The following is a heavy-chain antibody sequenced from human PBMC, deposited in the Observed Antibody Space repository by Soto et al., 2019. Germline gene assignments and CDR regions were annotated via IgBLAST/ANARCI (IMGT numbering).Heavy chain of an antibody. CDR1: GFTFNEYY. J-gene: IGHJ3*02. V-gene: IGHV3-11*01. CDR2: ISSSGSGI. Sequence: QVQLVESGGGLVKPGGSLRLSCAASGFTFNEYYMTWIRQAPGKGLEWVSYISSSGSGIYYADSMKGRFTISRDNAKKSLHLQMSSLRAEDTAAYYCARAYSDDFDIWGQGTMVTVSS. CDR3: ARAYSDDFDI. D-gene: IGHD2-15*01.